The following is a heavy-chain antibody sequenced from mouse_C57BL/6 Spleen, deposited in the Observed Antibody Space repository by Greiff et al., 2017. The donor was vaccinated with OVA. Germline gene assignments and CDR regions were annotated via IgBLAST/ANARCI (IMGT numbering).Heavy chain of an antibody. CDR3: TRSDYGNLYWYCDV. D-gene: IGHD2-1*01. V-gene: IGHV1-15*01. Sequence: QVQLQQSGAELVRPGASVTLSCKASGYTFTDYEMHWVKQTPVHGLEWIGAIDPETGGTAYNQKFKGKAILTADKSSSTAYMELRSLTSEDSAVYYCTRSDYGNLYWYCDVWGTGTTVTVSS. J-gene: IGHJ1*03. CDR1: GYTFTDYE. CDR2: IDPETGGT.